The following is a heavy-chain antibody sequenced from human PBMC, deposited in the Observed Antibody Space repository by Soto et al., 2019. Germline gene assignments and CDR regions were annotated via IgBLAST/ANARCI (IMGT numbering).Heavy chain of an antibody. D-gene: IGHD2-2*01. V-gene: IGHV4-31*03. CDR3: ARCSTYYGMDV. CDR1: GGSISSGGYY. Sequence: QVQLQESGPGLVKPSQTLSLTCTVSGGSISSGGYYWSWIRQHPGKGLEWIGYIYYSGSTYYNPALKSRAIISVDTSKNQFSPKLSSVTAADTAVYYCARCSTYYGMDVWGQGTTVTVSS. CDR2: IYYSGST. J-gene: IGHJ6*02.